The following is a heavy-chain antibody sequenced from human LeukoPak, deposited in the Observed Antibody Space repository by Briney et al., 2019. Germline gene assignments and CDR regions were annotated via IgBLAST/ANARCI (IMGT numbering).Heavy chain of an antibody. J-gene: IGHJ4*02. Sequence: SETLSLTCTVSGGSISSYYWSWIRQPPGKGLEWIAYFNYNETTNYKHSESTRYNRSLNTPVTISIDASKNQFSLKLSSVTAAATAVYYCARHSTGYCSGGSCPYYFDFWGQGTLVTVSS. CDR1: GGSISSYY. V-gene: IGHV4-59*08. CDR3: ARHSTGYCSGGSCPYYFDF. CDR2: FNYNETTNYKHSEST. D-gene: IGHD2-15*01.